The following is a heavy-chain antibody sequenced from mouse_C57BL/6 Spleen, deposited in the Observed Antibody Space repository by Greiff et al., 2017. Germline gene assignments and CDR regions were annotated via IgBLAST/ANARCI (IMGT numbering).Heavy chain of an antibody. Sequence: QVQLKESGAELARPGASVKLSCKASGYTFTSYGISWVKQRTGQGLEWIGEIYPRSGNTYYNEKFKGKATLTADKSSSTAYMELRSLTSEDSAVYFCARHWDVGAMDYWGQGTSVTVSS. CDR2: IYPRSGNT. CDR1: GYTFTSYG. D-gene: IGHD4-1*01. CDR3: ARHWDVGAMDY. J-gene: IGHJ4*01. V-gene: IGHV1-81*01.